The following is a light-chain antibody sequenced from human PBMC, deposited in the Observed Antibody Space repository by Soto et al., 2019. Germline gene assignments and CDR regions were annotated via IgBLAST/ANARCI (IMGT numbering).Light chain of an antibody. CDR3: QQYNNWPGGT. V-gene: IGKV3D-15*01. CDR2: GAS. CDR1: QTVRNN. J-gene: IGKJ1*01. Sequence: EFVLTQSPGTLSLSPGERATLSCRASQTVRNNYLAWYQQKPGQAPRLLIYGASTRATGIPARFSGSGSGTEFTLTISSLQSEDFAVYYCQQYNNWPGGTFGQGTKVDIK.